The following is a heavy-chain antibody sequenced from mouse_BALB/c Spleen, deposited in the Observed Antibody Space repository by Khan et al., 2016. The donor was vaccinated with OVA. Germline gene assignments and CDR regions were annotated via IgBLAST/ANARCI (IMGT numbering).Heavy chain of an antibody. CDR1: GYTFTSYW. V-gene: IGHV1S41*01. CDR3: TRSNYYGNSFYAMDY. CDR2: VSPGSGSP. D-gene: IGHD1-1*01. Sequence: DLVKPGASVKLSCKASGYTFTSYWINWIKQRPGQGLEWIGRVSPGSGSPYYNEIFKGKATVTVDKSSSKAYIQLNSLSSEDSAVYFCTRSNYYGNSFYAMDYWGQGTSVTVSA. J-gene: IGHJ4*01.